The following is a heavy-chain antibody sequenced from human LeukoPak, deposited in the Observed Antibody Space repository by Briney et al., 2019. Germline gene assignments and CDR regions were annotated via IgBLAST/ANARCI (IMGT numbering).Heavy chain of an antibody. V-gene: IGHV3-30*02. Sequence: GSLRLSCAASGFTFSSFGMHWVRQAPGKGLEWVAFIQFDANSKYYEDSVQGRFTISRDNSKNTLYLQMHSLRAEDTAVYYCAKDSTFGDFPSWGQGTLVTVSS. CDR2: IQFDANSK. J-gene: IGHJ5*02. D-gene: IGHD4-17*01. CDR1: GFTFSSFG. CDR3: AKDSTFGDFPS.